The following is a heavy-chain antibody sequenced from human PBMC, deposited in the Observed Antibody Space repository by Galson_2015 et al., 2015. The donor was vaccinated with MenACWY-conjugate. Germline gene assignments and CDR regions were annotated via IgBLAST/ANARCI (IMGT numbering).Heavy chain of an antibody. J-gene: IGHJ5*02. CDR3: ARDARRDSSSMPQAPESWLDA. CDR1: GYTFSNYG. D-gene: IGHD6-13*01. V-gene: IGHV1-18*01. CDR2: ISTTNGDT. Sequence: SVKVSCKASGYTFSNYGISWVRQAPGQGLQWMGWISTTNGDTDYAQKFQGRVTMTTDTSTSTAYMELRSLRSDDTAVYSCARDARRDSSSMPQAPESWLDAWGPGTQGTV.